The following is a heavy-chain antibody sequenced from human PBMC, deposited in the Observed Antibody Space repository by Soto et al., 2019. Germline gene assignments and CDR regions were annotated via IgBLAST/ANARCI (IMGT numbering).Heavy chain of an antibody. CDR1: GGSISSFY. D-gene: IGHD3-10*01. Sequence: KTSETLSLTCTVSGGSISSFYWSWIRQPAGKGLEWIGRIYSGGRNNYNPSLKSRVTMSVDTSKNQFSLRLSSVTAADTAVYYCAREITMVRGAPNWFDPWGQGTLVTVSS. J-gene: IGHJ5*02. CDR2: IYSGGRN. CDR3: AREITMVRGAPNWFDP. V-gene: IGHV4-4*07.